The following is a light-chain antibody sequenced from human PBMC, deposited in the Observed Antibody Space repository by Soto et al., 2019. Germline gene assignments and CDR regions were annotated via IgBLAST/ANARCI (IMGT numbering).Light chain of an antibody. Sequence: ILMTQSPATLSVSPGERATLSCRASQSVSNNLAWYQQKPGQAPRLLIYDASTRATGIPARFSGSGSGTELALTITGLQYEDFAVYYCQHYNNWPPWTFGQGTKVEIK. CDR2: DAS. CDR1: QSVSNN. J-gene: IGKJ1*01. CDR3: QHYNNWPPWT. V-gene: IGKV3-15*01.